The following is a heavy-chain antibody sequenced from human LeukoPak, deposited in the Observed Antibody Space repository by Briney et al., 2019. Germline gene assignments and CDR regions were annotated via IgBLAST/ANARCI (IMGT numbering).Heavy chain of an antibody. J-gene: IGHJ6*03. CDR2: IYTSGST. D-gene: IGHD6-13*01. Sequence: KASETLSLTCTVSGGSISSGSYYWSWIRQPAGKGLEWIGRIYTSGSTNYNPSLKSRVTISVDTSKNQFSLKLSSVTAADTAVYYCARVGSSSWYNYYYYYMDVWGKGTTVTVSS. CDR1: GGSISSGSYY. CDR3: ARVGSSSWYNYYYYYMDV. V-gene: IGHV4-61*02.